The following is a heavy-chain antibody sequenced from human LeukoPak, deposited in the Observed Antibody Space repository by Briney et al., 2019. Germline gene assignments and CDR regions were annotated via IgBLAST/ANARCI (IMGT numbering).Heavy chain of an antibody. J-gene: IGHJ4*02. V-gene: IGHV3-7*01. D-gene: IGHD3-16*01. CDR2: INPDGSEK. CDR3: ARTYAYDATGDRGH. Sequence: GGSLRLSCVASRFTFNKYYMSWVRQAPGKGLQWVANINPDGSEKYYVDSVKGRFTISRDNAKNSLYLQMNSLRAEDTAVYYCARTYAYDATGDRGHWGQGTLVTVSS. CDR1: RFTFNKYY.